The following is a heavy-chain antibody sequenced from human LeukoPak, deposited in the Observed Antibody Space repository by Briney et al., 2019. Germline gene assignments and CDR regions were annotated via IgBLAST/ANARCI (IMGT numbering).Heavy chain of an antibody. Sequence: ASVKVSCKASGGTFSSYAISWVRQAPGQGLEWMGRIIPILGIANYAQKFQGRVTITADKSTSTAYMELSSLRSEDTAVYYCARDTDYYDSSEDYWGQGTLVTVSS. J-gene: IGHJ4*02. CDR2: IIPILGIA. D-gene: IGHD3-22*01. V-gene: IGHV1-69*04. CDR1: GGTFSSYA. CDR3: ARDTDYYDSSEDY.